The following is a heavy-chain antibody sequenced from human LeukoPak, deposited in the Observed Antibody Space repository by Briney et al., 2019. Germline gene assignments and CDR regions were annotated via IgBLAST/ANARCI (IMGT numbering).Heavy chain of an antibody. D-gene: IGHD3-22*01. CDR3: ARTRHYYDSSGYSDPFDY. CDR1: GDSVSSKSAA. Sequence: SHTLSLTCAISGDSVSSKSAAWNWSWRSPSRGLERLGRIYYRFKWYNYYSVYVKSRITINPDTFKHQFTLQLNSVTPEDTAVYYCARTRHYYDSSGYSDPFDYWGQGALVTVSS. CDR2: IYYRFKWYN. J-gene: IGHJ4*02. V-gene: IGHV6-1*01.